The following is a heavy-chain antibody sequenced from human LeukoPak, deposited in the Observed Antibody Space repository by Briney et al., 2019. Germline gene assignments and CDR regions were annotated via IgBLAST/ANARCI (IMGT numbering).Heavy chain of an antibody. CDR3: AKNRDFWKGPCYFDY. CDR2: IHFDGINK. J-gene: IGHJ4*02. Sequence: GGSLRLSCVASGFTFSSFGLHWVRQAPGKGLEWVAFIHFDGINKYYADSVKGRFTISRDNSKNTLYLQMNSLRADDTAVYYCAKNRDFWKGPCYFDYWGQGTLVTVSS. V-gene: IGHV3-30*02. CDR1: GFTFSSFG. D-gene: IGHD3-3*01.